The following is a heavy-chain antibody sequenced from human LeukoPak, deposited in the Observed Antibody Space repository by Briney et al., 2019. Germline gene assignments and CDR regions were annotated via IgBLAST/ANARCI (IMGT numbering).Heavy chain of an antibody. J-gene: IGHJ4*02. Sequence: PAGSLRLSCAASGFTFSSYAMNWVRQAPGKGLEWVSIISYSGGSTYYADSVKGRFTISRDNSKNTLYLQMNSLRAEDTALYYCAKGVAVAERSYYFDYWGQGTLVTISS. CDR2: ISYSGGST. V-gene: IGHV3-23*01. CDR3: AKGVAVAERSYYFDY. D-gene: IGHD6-19*01. CDR1: GFTFSSYA.